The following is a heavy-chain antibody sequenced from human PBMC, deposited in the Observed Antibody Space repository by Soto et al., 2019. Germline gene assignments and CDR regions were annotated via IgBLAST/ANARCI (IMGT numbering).Heavy chain of an antibody. CDR2: ISYDGSNK. J-gene: IGHJ3*02. Sequence: QVQLVESGGGVVQPGRSLRLSCAASGFTFSSYGMHWVRQAPGKGLEWVAVISYDGSNKYYADSVKGRFTISSDNSKNTLYLQMNSLRAEDTAVYYCAKGDCGGDCYSFDAFDIWGQGTMVTVSS. D-gene: IGHD2-21*02. V-gene: IGHV3-30*18. CDR1: GFTFSSYG. CDR3: AKGDCGGDCYSFDAFDI.